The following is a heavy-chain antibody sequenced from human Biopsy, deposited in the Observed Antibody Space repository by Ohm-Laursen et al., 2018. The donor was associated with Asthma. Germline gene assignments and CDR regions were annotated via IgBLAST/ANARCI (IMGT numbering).Heavy chain of an antibody. Sequence: SLRLSCAASGFNFHNYGMNWVRRAPGKGLDWVAVISFDGSNKNYTDSVKGRFTISRDNSRNTLHLQMNSLRAEDMAVYYCAKDVFPGWELRRGPDYWGQGTLVTVSS. CDR3: AKDVFPGWELRRGPDY. D-gene: IGHD1-26*01. CDR1: GFNFHNYG. J-gene: IGHJ4*02. V-gene: IGHV3-30*18. CDR2: ISFDGSNK.